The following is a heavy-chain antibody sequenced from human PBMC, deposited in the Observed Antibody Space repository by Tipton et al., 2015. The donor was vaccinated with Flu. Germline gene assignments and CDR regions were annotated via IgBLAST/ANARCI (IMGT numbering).Heavy chain of an antibody. CDR1: GDSMTSSRYY. V-gene: IGHV4-39*07. D-gene: IGHD3-3*01. CDR2: IFHSGST. CDR3: ARVSPGVESWFDP. Sequence: TLSLTCSVSGDSMTSSRYYWGWIRQPPGKGLEWIGSIFHSGSTYYNPSLKSRVTLSVDTSKNQFSLKLISVTAADTAVYYCARVSPGVESWFDPWGQGTLVTVSS. J-gene: IGHJ5*02.